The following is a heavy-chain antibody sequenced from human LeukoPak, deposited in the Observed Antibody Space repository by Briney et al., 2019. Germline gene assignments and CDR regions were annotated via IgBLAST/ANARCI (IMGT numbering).Heavy chain of an antibody. CDR2: IRQDGSEK. V-gene: IGHV3-7*01. CDR1: GFTFSSFW. Sequence: GGSLRPSCTASGFTFSSFWMTWVRQAPGRGLEWVANIRQDGSEKYYVDSLKGRFTISRDNAKNSLYLQMNSLKAEDTAVYYCAREWGRGGSYNYFYYYMDVWGQGTTVTVSS. D-gene: IGHD1-26*01. J-gene: IGHJ6*03. CDR3: AREWGRGGSYNYFYYYMDV.